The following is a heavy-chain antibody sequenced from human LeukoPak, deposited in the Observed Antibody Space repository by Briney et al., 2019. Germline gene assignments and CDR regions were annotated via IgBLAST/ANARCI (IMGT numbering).Heavy chain of an antibody. Sequence: SQTLSLTCTVSGGSISSGGYYWSWIRQPPGKGLEWIGYIYHSGSTYYNPSPKSRVTISVDRSKNQFSLKLSSVTAADTAVYYCARDTPEITMVRGVRAFDIWGQGTMVTVSS. D-gene: IGHD3-10*01. J-gene: IGHJ3*02. CDR1: GGSISSGGYY. V-gene: IGHV4-30-2*01. CDR3: ARDTPEITMVRGVRAFDI. CDR2: IYHSGST.